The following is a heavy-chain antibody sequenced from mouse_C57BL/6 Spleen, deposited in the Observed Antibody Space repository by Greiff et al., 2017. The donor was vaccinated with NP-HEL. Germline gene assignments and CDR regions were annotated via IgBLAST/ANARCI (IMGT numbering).Heavy chain of an antibody. J-gene: IGHJ4*01. CDR1: GFSLTSYG. D-gene: IGHD2-14*01. CDR2: IWSGGST. Sequence: QVQLQQSGPGLVQPSQSLSITCTVSGFSLTSYGVHWVRQSPGKGLEWLGVIWSGGSTVYNAAFISRLSISKDNSKSQVFFKMNRLQADDTAIYYCARNLDYRRNYYAMDYWGQGTSVTVSS. V-gene: IGHV2-2*01. CDR3: ARNLDYRRNYYAMDY.